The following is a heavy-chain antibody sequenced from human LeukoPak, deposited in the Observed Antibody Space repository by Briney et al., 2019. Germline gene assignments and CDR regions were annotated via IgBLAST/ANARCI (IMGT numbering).Heavy chain of an antibody. D-gene: IGHD3-10*01. J-gene: IGHJ4*02. Sequence: GASVKVSCKASGYTFTGYYMHWVRQAPGQGLEWMGWINPNSGGTNYAQKFQGRVIMTRDTSISTAYMELSRLRSDDTAVYYCARDMGGYGSGSYDYWGQGTLVTVSS. V-gene: IGHV1-2*02. CDR3: ARDMGGYGSGSYDY. CDR2: INPNSGGT. CDR1: GYTFTGYY.